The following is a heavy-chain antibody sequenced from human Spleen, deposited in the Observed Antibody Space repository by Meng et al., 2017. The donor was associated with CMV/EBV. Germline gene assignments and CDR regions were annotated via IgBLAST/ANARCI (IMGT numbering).Heavy chain of an antibody. D-gene: IGHD3-3*01. Sequence: SETLSLTCTVSGYSIGRGYSWGWIRQPPGKGLEWIGEINHSGSTNYNPSLKSRVTISVDTSKNQFSLKLSSVTAADTAVYYCARGRNFWSGYRVGYGMDVWGQGTTVTVSS. CDR3: ARGRNFWSGYRVGYGMDV. CDR2: INHSGST. J-gene: IGHJ6*02. V-gene: IGHV4-38-2*02. CDR1: GYSIGRGYS.